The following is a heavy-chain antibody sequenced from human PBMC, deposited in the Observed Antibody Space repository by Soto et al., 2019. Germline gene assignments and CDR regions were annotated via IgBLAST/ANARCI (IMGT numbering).Heavy chain of an antibody. V-gene: IGHV3-30*18. Sequence: GGSLRLSCAASGFTFSSYGMHWVRQAPGKGLEWVAVISNDGSNKYYADSVKGRFTISRDISKNTLYLQMNSLRAEDTAVYYCAKVKPVLAAGTASFWGQGTLVTVSS. CDR2: ISNDGSNK. CDR3: AKVKPVLAAGTASF. J-gene: IGHJ1*01. D-gene: IGHD6-13*01. CDR1: GFTFSSYG.